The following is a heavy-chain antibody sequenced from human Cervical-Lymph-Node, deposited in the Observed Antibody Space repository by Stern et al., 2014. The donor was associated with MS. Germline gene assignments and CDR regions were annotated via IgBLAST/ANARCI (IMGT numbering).Heavy chain of an antibody. CDR3: ATTYCGGDCSFDY. D-gene: IGHD2-21*02. J-gene: IGHJ4*02. CDR2: MYHSGDT. CDR1: GYSITSGYY. V-gene: IGHV4-38-2*02. Sequence: QVQLQESGPGLVKPSETLSLTCTVSGYSITSGYYWGWIRQPPGKGLEWIGAMYHSGDTFYSPSLKSLVTISVDTSRNQISLNRGSVTAADTATYFCATTYCGGDCSFDYWGQGALVAVSS.